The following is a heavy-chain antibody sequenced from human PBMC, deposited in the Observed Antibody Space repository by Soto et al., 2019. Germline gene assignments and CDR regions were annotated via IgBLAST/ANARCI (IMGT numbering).Heavy chain of an antibody. CDR1: GGSFSGYS. CDR2: INHSGST. D-gene: IGHD2-8*02. Sequence: XXTLSLPFAVYGGSFSGYSWPWLRQPPGTGLEWIGEINHSGSTNYNPSLKSRVTISVDTSKNQFSLKLTYVTAADTAVYYCARDKITGLFDYWGQGTLVTVSS. J-gene: IGHJ4*02. CDR3: ARDKITGLFDY. V-gene: IGHV4-34*01.